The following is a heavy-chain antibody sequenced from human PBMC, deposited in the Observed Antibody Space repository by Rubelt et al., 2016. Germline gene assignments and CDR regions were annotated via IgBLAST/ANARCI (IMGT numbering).Heavy chain of an antibody. Sequence: GGSLRLSCAASGFTFSSHSMNWVRQAPGKGLEWVSYISASGGSTVYADSVKGRFTISRDNSKNTLYLQMNSLRAEDTAVYYCAKERNKYFDLWGRGTLVTVSS. J-gene: IGHJ2*01. CDR1: GFTFSSHS. D-gene: IGHD1/OR15-1a*01. CDR3: AKERNKYFDL. V-gene: IGHV3-23*01. CDR2: ISASGGST.